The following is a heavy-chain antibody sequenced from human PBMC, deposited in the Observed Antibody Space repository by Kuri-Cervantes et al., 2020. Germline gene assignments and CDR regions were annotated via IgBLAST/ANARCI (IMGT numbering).Heavy chain of an antibody. J-gene: IGHJ6*02. Sequence: GGSLRLSCAASGFTFSSYAMHWVRQAPGKGLEWVAVISYDGSNKYYADSVKGRFTISRDNSKNTLYLQMNSLRAEDTAVYYCAREGSYDILTGWDYYYGMDVWGQGTTVTVSS. D-gene: IGHD3-9*01. CDR3: AREGSYDILTGWDYYYGMDV. V-gene: IGHV3-30-3*01. CDR1: GFTFSSYA. CDR2: ISYDGSNK.